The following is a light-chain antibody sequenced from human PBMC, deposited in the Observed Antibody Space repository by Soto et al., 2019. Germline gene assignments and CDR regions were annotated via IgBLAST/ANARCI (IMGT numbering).Light chain of an antibody. J-gene: IGLJ3*02. V-gene: IGLV7-43*01. CDR2: DTT. CDR1: TGAVTSGYF. CDR3: LLYYGEARLGV. Sequence: QTVVTQEPSLTVSPGGTVTLTCASSTGAVTSGYFPNWFQQKPGQAPRPLIYDTTYIHSCTPARFSGSLLGGRAALTLSNVQPEDEADYNSLLYYGEARLGVLGGGTKQTVL.